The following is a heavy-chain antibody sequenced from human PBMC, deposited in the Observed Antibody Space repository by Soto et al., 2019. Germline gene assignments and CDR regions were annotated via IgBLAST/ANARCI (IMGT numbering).Heavy chain of an antibody. V-gene: IGHV1-69*01. CDR1: GGTFSSYA. J-gene: IGHJ5*02. D-gene: IGHD3-10*01. CDR2: IIPMYGPA. CDR3: ARVTSMVRGVIDNWFDP. Sequence: QVPLVQSGAEVKKPGSSVTVSCKASGGTFSSYAIHWVRQAPGQGLEWMGGIIPMYGPAKYAQRFQGRVTITADESTTTVYMELTSLTAQDTAVYYWARVTSMVRGVIDNWFDPWGHRTLVTVSS.